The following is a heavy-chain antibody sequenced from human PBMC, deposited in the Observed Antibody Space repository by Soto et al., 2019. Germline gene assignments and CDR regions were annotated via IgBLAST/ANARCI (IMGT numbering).Heavy chain of an antibody. CDR2: IYYSGST. J-gene: IGHJ6*02. CDR3: ARDRGYCSGGCCYSPYYYYYGMDV. CDR1: GVSISSYY. D-gene: IGHD2-15*01. Sequence: PSETLSLTCTVSGVSISSYYWSWIRQPPGKGLEWIGYIYYSGSTNYNPSLKSRVTISVDTSKNQFSLKLSSVTAADTAVYYCARDRGYCSGGCCYSPYYYYYGMDVWGQGTTVTVSS. V-gene: IGHV4-59*01.